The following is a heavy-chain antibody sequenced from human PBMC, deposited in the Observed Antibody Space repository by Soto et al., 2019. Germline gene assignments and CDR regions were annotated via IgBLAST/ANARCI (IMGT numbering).Heavy chain of an antibody. D-gene: IGHD2-15*01. Sequence: GGSLRLSCAASGFNFNSYTINWVRQAPGKRLEWLSSISSSGYIFSTDSVRGRFTISRDNAKNSVYLQINSLRAEDTAVYFCARDCSGGSCCPGMDVWGQGTTVTVSS. V-gene: IGHV3-21*01. CDR3: ARDCSGGSCCPGMDV. CDR1: GFNFNSYT. CDR2: ISSSGYI. J-gene: IGHJ6*02.